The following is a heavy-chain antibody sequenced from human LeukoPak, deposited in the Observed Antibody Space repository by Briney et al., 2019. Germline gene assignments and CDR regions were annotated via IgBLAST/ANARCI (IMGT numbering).Heavy chain of an antibody. CDR2: ISAYNGNT. D-gene: IGHD3-16*01. J-gene: IGHJ6*02. Sequence: GASVKVSCKASGYTFTSYGISWVRQAPGHGLEWMGWISAYNGNTNYAQKLQGRVTMTTDTSTSTAYMELRSLRSDDTSVYCCARPGDDYVLGPYYGMDVWGQGTTVTVSS. V-gene: IGHV1-18*01. CDR1: GYTFTSYG. CDR3: ARPGDDYVLGPYYGMDV.